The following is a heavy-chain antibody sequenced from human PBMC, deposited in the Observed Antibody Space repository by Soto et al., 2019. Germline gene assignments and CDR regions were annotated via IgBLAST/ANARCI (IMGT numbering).Heavy chain of an antibody. CDR3: ARAPDRTVAFDV. CDR1: GGSVRSGADY. CDR2: IYYRGAT. D-gene: IGHD6-19*01. J-gene: IGHJ5*02. V-gene: IGHV4-31*03. Sequence: SETLCLTCTVSGGSVRSGADYWSWIRQHPGQGLEWIGYIYYRGATYYNPSLRGRITISSDTSMNQFSLKLSSVTAADTAGDYWARAPDRTVAFDVWGQGTLVTVSS.